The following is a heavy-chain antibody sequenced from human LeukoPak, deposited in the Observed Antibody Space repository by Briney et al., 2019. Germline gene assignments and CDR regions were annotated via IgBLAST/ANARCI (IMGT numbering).Heavy chain of an antibody. CDR2: ISSSSSYI. Sequence: GGSLRLSCAASGFTFSSYSMNWVRQAPGKGLEWVSSISSSSSYIYYADSVKGRFTISRDNAKNSLYLQMNSLRAEDTAVYYCARDGPYDYVWGSHDYWGQGTLVTVSS. D-gene: IGHD3-16*01. J-gene: IGHJ4*02. V-gene: IGHV3-21*01. CDR3: ARDGPYDYVWGSHDY. CDR1: GFTFSSYS.